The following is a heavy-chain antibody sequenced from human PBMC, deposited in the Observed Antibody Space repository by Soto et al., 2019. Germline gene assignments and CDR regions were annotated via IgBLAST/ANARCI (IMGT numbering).Heavy chain of an antibody. CDR3: ARFPPDIEALGAGAFDI. CDR2: IYYSGST. V-gene: IGHV4-31*03. J-gene: IGHJ3*02. CDR1: GGSISSGGYY. Sequence: QVQLQESGPGLVKPSQTLSLTCTVSGGSISSGGYYWSWIRQHPGKGLEWIGYIYYSGSTYYNPSLKSRVTISVDTSKNQFALKLSSVTAADTAVYYCARFPPDIEALGAGAFDIWGQGTMVTVSS. D-gene: IGHD3-16*01.